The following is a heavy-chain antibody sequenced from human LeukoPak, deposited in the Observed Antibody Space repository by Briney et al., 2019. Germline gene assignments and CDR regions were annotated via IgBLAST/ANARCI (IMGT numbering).Heavy chain of an antibody. CDR2: IYSGGST. Sequence: GGSLRLSCAASGFTVSTNYMSWVRQAPGKGLEWVSIIYSGGSTYYADSAKGRFTISRDNSKNTLYLQVNSLRAEDTALYYCARRGDGGRSFDYWGQGTLVTVSS. J-gene: IGHJ4*02. CDR1: GFTVSTNY. V-gene: IGHV3-53*01. D-gene: IGHD4-23*01. CDR3: ARRGDGGRSFDY.